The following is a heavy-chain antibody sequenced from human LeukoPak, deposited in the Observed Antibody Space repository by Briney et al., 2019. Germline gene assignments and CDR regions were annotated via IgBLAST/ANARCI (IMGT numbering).Heavy chain of an antibody. CDR2: IYYSGST. Sequence: PSETLSLTCTVSGGSISSSSYYWGWIRQPPGKGLEWIGSIYYSGSTNYNPSLKSRVTISVDTSKNQFSLKLSSVTAADTAVYYCARFSKGRVVAATVDAFDIWGQGTMVTVSS. CDR1: GGSISSSSYY. CDR3: ARFSKGRVVAATVDAFDI. J-gene: IGHJ3*02. D-gene: IGHD2-15*01. V-gene: IGHV4-39*07.